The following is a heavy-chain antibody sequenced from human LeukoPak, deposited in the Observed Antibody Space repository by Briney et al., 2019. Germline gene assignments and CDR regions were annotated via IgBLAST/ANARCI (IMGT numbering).Heavy chain of an antibody. J-gene: IGHJ4*02. D-gene: IGHD3-3*01. CDR2: IYADGST. V-gene: IGHV3-66*04. Sequence: GGSLRLSCAASGFIVSDNDIKWVRQAPGKGLEWVSLIYADGSTHYTDSVKGRFSISRDNTQNTVYLQMNSLRGEDTAVYFCAKRSVPGRPGYWGQGTLVTVSS. CDR3: AKRSVPGRPGY. CDR1: GFIVSDND.